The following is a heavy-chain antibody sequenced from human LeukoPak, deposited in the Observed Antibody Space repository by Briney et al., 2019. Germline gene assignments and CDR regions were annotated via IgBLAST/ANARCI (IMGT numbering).Heavy chain of an antibody. D-gene: IGHD1-26*01. CDR2: ISSSSSYI. J-gene: IGHJ4*02. V-gene: IGHV3-21*01. CDR1: GFTFSSYS. CDR3: ARSGVGATSYFDY. Sequence: GGSLRLSCAASGFTFSSYSMNWVRQAPGKGLEWVSSISSSSSYIYYADSVKGRFTISRDNAKNSLYLQMNSLRAEDTAVYYCARSGVGATSYFDYWGQGTLVTVSS.